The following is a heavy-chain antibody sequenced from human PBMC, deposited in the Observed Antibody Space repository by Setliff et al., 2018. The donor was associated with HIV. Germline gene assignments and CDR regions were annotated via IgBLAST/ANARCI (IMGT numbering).Heavy chain of an antibody. V-gene: IGHV1-46*01. Sequence: ASVKVSCKASGYTFTSYYLHWVRQAPGQGLEWMGMLNPSGGSASYAQKFQGRVTMSRDTSTSTVYMEMSSLRSEDTAVYYCARDYFDSSAYHYGFGAFDIWGQGTMVTVSS. D-gene: IGHD3-22*01. CDR2: LNPSGGSA. CDR3: ARDYFDSSAYHYGFGAFDI. J-gene: IGHJ3*02. CDR1: GYTFTSYY.